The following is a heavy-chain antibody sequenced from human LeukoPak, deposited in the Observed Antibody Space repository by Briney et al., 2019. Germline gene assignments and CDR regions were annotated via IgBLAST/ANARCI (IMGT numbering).Heavy chain of an antibody. J-gene: IGHJ5*02. V-gene: IGHV4-34*01. CDR2: ISHDGNT. CDR1: GASFSDYY. D-gene: IGHD1-1*01. CDR3: ARRRDWNDVLDP. Sequence: PSETLSPTCAVYGASFSDYYWSWIRQPPEKGLEWIGQISHDGNTNYNPSLKSRVTLSTDTSKNQFSLRLTSVTTADTAIYYCARRRDWNDVLDPWGQGTPVTVSS.